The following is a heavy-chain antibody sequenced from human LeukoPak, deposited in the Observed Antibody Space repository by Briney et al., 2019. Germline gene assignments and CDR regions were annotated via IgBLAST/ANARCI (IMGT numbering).Heavy chain of an antibody. D-gene: IGHD3-10*01. CDR2: IYYSETA. V-gene: IGHV4-59*01. Sequence: SETLSLTCTVSGDSIRSYYWSWIRQPPGKGLEWIGYIYYSETANYNPSPKSRVTISVDTSKNQFSLKLSSVTAADTAVYYCARMYRAWYYYGSGSYYPFDYWGQGTLVTVSS. J-gene: IGHJ4*02. CDR3: ARMYRAWYYYGSGSYYPFDY. CDR1: GDSIRSYY.